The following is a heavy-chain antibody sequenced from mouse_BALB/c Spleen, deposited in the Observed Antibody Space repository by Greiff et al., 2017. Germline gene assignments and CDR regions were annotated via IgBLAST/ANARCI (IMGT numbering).Heavy chain of an antibody. Sequence: VQVVESGPGLVAPSQSLSITCTVSGFSLTSYGVHWVRQPPGKGLEWLGVIWAGGSTNYNSALMSRLSISKDNSKSQVFLKMNSLQTDDTAMYYCARGGSSTYYAMDYWGQGTSVTVSS. D-gene: IGHD1-1*01. CDR1: GFSLTSYG. J-gene: IGHJ4*01. V-gene: IGHV2-9*02. CDR3: ARGGSSTYYAMDY. CDR2: IWAGGST.